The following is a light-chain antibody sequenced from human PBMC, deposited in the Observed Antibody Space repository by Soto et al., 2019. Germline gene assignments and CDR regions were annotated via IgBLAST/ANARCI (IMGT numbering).Light chain of an antibody. Sequence: QSALTQPASVSGSPGQSITISCTGTSSDVGGYNYVSWYQQHPGKAPKLMIFEVSNRPSGVSNRFSGSKSGNTASLTISGLQAADEADYYCSSYTSSSPLVVLGTGTKVTVL. CDR3: SSYTSSSPLVV. CDR2: EVS. CDR1: SSDVGGYNY. V-gene: IGLV2-14*01. J-gene: IGLJ1*01.